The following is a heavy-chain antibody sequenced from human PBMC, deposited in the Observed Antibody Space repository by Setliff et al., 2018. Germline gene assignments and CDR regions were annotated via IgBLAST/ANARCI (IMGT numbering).Heavy chain of an antibody. D-gene: IGHD3-22*01. V-gene: IGHV1-69*05. CDR2: TIPIFGTT. Sequence: SVKVSCKASGGTFSTYGISWVRQAPGQGLEWMGGTIPIFGTTNYAQKFQGRVTIITDESTSTAHMELNSLTSEDTAVYYCAREGVDSRSSTDYRYYMDVWGKGTTVTVSS. J-gene: IGHJ6*03. CDR3: AREGVDSRSSTDYRYYMDV. CDR1: GGTFSTYG.